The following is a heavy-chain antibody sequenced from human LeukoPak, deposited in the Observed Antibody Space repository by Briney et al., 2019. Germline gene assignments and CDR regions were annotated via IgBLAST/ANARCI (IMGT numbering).Heavy chain of an antibody. V-gene: IGHV3-23*01. CDR2: ISGSGGST. Sequence: GGSLRLSCAASGFTFSSYAMSWVRQAPGKGLEWVSAISGSGGSTYYADSMKGRFTISRDNSKNTLYLQMNSLRAEDTAVYYCAKNRSPGYYDSSGYYYLHWGQGTLVTVSS. CDR3: AKNRSPGYYDSSGYYYLH. J-gene: IGHJ4*02. D-gene: IGHD3-22*01. CDR1: GFTFSSYA.